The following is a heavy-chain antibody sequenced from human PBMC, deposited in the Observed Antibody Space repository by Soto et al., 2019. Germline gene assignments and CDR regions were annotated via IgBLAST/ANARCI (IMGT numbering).Heavy chain of an antibody. D-gene: IGHD3-16*01. Sequence: GGSLRLSCAASGFTFSNAWMSWVRQAPGKGLEWVGRIKSKTDGGTTDYAAPVKGRFTIPRDDSKNTLYLQMNSLKTEDTAVYYCTRFMITFGGASFDYWGQGTLVTVSS. J-gene: IGHJ4*02. V-gene: IGHV3-15*01. CDR1: GFTFSNAW. CDR2: IKSKTDGGTT. CDR3: TRFMITFGGASFDY.